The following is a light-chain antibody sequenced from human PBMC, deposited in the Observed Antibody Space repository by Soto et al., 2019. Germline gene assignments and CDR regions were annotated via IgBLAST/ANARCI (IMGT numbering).Light chain of an antibody. V-gene: IGKV3-20*01. CDR2: GPS. Sequence: TKSLVTLSLSPGERATLSCRASQSVSSSYLAWYQQKPGQAPRLLIFGPSTRATGVPGRFSGSGSGTEFTLTIFFLQAEDCALYSSAVSTCLPNPFAEGTKVDIK. J-gene: IGKJ1*01. CDR3: AVSTCLPNP. CDR1: QSVSSSY.